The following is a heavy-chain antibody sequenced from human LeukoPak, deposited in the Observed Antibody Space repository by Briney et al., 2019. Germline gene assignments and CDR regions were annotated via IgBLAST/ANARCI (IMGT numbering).Heavy chain of an antibody. CDR1: GGSFSGYY. CDR3: ARGYSNWDY. Sequence: PSGTLSLTCAVYGGSFSGYYWSWIRQPPGKGLEWIGEINHSGGTNYNPSLKSRFTISVDTSKNKFSLKLSSVTAADTAVYYCARGYSNWDYWGQGTLVTVSS. J-gene: IGHJ4*02. CDR2: INHSGGT. V-gene: IGHV4-34*01. D-gene: IGHD4-11*01.